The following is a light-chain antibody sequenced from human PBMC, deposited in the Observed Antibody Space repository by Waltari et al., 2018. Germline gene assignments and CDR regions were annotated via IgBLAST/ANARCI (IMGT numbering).Light chain of an antibody. CDR3: QSYESSLSHSV. CDR2: ANN. V-gene: IGLV1-40*01. J-gene: IGLJ1*01. CDR1: NSNIGAGYH. Sequence: QSVLTQPPSVSGAPGQRVTISCTGSNSNIGAGYHVHWYQQLPTKAPKLLIFANNNRPSGVPDRFSGSRSGPSASLAITGLQAEDEADYYCQSYESSLSHSVFGTGTKVSVL.